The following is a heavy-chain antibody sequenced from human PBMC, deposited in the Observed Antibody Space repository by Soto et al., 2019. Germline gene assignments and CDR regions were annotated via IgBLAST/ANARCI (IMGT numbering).Heavy chain of an antibody. CDR2: IYYSGST. CDR3: ARHTPAISISDH. CDR1: GGSISSSSYY. V-gene: IGHV4-39*01. D-gene: IGHD2-15*01. J-gene: IGHJ4*02. Sequence: QLQLQESGPGLVKPSETLSLTCTVSGGSISSSSYYWGWIRQPPGKGLEWIGSIYYSGSTYYNPSLKSRVTIYVDTSKNQFYLKLSSVTAADTAVYYCARHTPAISISDHWGQGTLVTVSS.